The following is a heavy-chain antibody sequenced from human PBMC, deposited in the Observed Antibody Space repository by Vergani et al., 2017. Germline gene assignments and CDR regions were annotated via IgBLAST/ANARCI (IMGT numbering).Heavy chain of an antibody. CDR1: GFTFTNYN. D-gene: IGHD2-8*02. CDR3: AIDRWGRSLVPGFDY. V-gene: IGHV3-21*01. Sequence: EVQLVESGGGLVKPGGSLRLSCAASGFTFTNYNMNWVRQAPGKGLEWVSSIASSTSYIYYADSVKGRFTVSRDNAKHSLHLQMNSLRAEDTAVYYCAIDRWGRSLVPGFDYWGQGTLVTVSS. CDR2: IASSTSYI. J-gene: IGHJ4*02.